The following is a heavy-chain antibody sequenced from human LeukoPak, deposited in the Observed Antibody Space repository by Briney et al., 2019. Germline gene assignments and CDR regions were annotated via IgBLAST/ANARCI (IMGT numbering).Heavy chain of an antibody. CDR2: VSPSGDIT. V-gene: IGHV3-23*01. CDR3: AQDLAYIRFDS. Sequence: GGTLRLSCAASGFIFSSHGMNWVRQAPGKGLEWVSGVSPSGDITYYADSVKGRFTISRDNSKNRVYLQMDSLRFEDAAVYYCAQDLAYIRFDSWGQGTLVTVSS. J-gene: IGHJ4*02. CDR1: GFIFSSHG. D-gene: IGHD1-1*01.